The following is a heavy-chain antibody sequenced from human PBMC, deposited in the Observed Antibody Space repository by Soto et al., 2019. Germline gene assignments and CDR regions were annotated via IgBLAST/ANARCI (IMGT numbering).Heavy chain of an antibody. V-gene: IGHV1-69*01. CDR1: GGTFSSYA. Sequence: QVQRVQSGAEVKKPGSSVKVSCKASGGTFSSYAFTWVRQAPGQGLEWMGRIIPVFGTTNYAQKFQGRVTIIADESTSTAYMELSSLRSEDTAIYYCARSRATTVAFDIWGQGTLVTVSS. J-gene: IGHJ3*02. CDR2: IIPVFGTT. CDR3: ARSRATTVAFDI. D-gene: IGHD1-1*01.